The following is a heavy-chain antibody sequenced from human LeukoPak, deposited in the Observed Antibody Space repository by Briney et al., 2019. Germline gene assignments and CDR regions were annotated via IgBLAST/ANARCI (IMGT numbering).Heavy chain of an antibody. CDR1: GGSFSGYY. D-gene: IGHD3-10*01. CDR3: ARERMVRGVIGFYYHYMDV. CDR2: INHSGST. V-gene: IGHV4-34*01. J-gene: IGHJ6*03. Sequence: SETLFLTCAVYGGSFSGYYWSWIRQPPGKGLEWIGEINHSGSTNYNPSLKSRVTISVDTSKNQFSLKLSSVTAADTAVYYCARERMVRGVIGFYYHYMDVWGKGTTVTVSS.